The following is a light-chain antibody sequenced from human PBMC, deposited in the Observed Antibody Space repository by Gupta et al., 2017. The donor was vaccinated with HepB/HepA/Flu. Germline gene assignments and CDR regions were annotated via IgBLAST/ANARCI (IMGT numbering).Light chain of an antibody. V-gene: IGLV1-47*01. CDR1: SSNIGSNY. CDR2: RNN. Sequence: QSVLTQPPSASGTTGQRVTISCSGSSSNIGSNYVYWYQQLPGTAPKLLIYRNNQRPSGFPDRFSGSKSGTSASLAISGLRSEDEADYYCAAWDDSLSGWVFGGGTKLTVL. CDR3: AAWDDSLSGWV. J-gene: IGLJ3*02.